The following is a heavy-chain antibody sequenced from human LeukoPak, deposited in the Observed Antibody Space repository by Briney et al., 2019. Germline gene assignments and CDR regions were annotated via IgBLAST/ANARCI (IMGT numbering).Heavy chain of an antibody. CDR2: IYNTGST. CDR3: ARGVSIPTTPKFDF. J-gene: IGHJ4*02. V-gene: IGHV4-4*09. Sequence: PSETLSLTCTVSGGSISSYYWSWIRQPPGKGLEWIGYIYNTGSTYYNPSLKSRVSISPDTSKNQFSLKLTSVTAADTAVYYCARGVSIPTTPKFDFWGQGTLVTVSS. CDR1: GGSISSYY. D-gene: IGHD2-15*01.